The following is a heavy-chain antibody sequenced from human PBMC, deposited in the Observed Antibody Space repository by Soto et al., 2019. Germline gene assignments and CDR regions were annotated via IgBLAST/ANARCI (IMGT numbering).Heavy chain of an antibody. J-gene: IGHJ6*02. V-gene: IGHV3-7*01. CDR1: GFTFSSYW. CDR3: ARAPDYGDYFYYYYYGMDV. Sequence: GWSLRLSCAASGFTFSSYWMSWVRQAPGKGLEWVANIKQDGSEKYYVDSVKGRFTISRDNAKNSLYLQMNSLRAEDTAVYYCARAPDYGDYFYYYYYGMDVWGQGTTVTVSS. CDR2: IKQDGSEK. D-gene: IGHD4-17*01.